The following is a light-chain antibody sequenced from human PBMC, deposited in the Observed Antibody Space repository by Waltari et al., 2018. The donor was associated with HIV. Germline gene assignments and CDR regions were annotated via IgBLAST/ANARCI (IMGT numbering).Light chain of an antibody. CDR2: GVS. J-gene: IGKJ2*01. CDR3: QQRKYLYT. CDR1: QTVSTF. Sequence: EIVLTQSQATLSLSPGETATRSCRASQTVSTFLAWYQQKPGQSPLLLIAGVSARAPGIPVRFSGSGSETDFTLTISGLEPDDFAVYFCQQRKYLYTFGQGTKVEI. V-gene: IGKV3-11*01.